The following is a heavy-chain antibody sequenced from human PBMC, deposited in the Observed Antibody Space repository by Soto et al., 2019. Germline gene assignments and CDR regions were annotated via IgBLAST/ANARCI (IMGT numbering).Heavy chain of an antibody. J-gene: IGHJ4*02. CDR3: ARGNITAAGRVFDY. D-gene: IGHD6-13*01. Sequence: QVQLQQWGTGLLKPSETLSLTCAVYGGSFSGYYWSWIRQPPGKGLEWIGEINHSGSTNYNPSLKSRVTISVDTSKNQFSLKLSSVTAADTAVYHCARGNITAAGRVFDYWGQGTLVTVSS. CDR2: INHSGST. V-gene: IGHV4-34*01. CDR1: GGSFSGYY.